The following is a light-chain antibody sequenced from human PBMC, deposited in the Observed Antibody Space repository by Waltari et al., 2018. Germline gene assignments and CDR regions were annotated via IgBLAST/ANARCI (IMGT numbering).Light chain of an antibody. V-gene: IGKV1-5*03. Sequence: DIQMTQSPSTLSASVGDRVTITCRASQSISHWLAWYQRKPGKAPKLLISKASSLEKEVPSRFSGSGSGTEFTLTITNLQPDDFATFYCQRYDDYPPTFGGGTKVEIK. CDR3: QRYDDYPPT. J-gene: IGKJ4*01. CDR2: KAS. CDR1: QSISHW.